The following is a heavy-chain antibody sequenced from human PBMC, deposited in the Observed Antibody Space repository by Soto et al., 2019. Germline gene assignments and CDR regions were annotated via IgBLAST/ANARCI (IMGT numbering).Heavy chain of an antibody. Sequence: GGSLRLSCAASGFTFSSYSMNWVRQAPGKGLEWVSSISSSSSYIYYADSVKGRFTISRDNAKNSLYLQMNSLRAEDTAVYYCASLDTAMFYYYGMDVWGQGTTVTVSS. D-gene: IGHD5-18*01. V-gene: IGHV3-21*01. J-gene: IGHJ6*02. CDR3: ASLDTAMFYYYGMDV. CDR1: GFTFSSYS. CDR2: ISSSSSYI.